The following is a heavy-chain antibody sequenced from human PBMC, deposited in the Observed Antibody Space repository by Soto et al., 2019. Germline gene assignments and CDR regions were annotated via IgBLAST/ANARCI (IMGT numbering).Heavy chain of an antibody. CDR1: GVTFSSNP. Sequence: GGSLSLSCAASGVTFSSNPMNWVRQAQGKGLEWVSGISSSGGSTYYADSVKGRFTISRDNSKNMLYLQMNNLRAEDTAVYYCAKAQGGSYFDYWGHGTLVPICS. V-gene: IGHV3-23*01. CDR2: ISSSGGST. D-gene: IGHD2-15*01. CDR3: AKAQGGSYFDY. J-gene: IGHJ4*01.